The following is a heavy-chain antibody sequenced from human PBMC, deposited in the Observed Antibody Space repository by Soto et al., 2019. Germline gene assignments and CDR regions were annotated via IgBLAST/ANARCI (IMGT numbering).Heavy chain of an antibody. J-gene: IGHJ6*02. CDR3: ARESDTAMVLSPNYGMDV. CDR2: IIPIFGTA. CDR1: GGTFSSYA. Sequence: QVQLVQSGAEVKKPGSSVKVSCKASGGTFSSYAISWVRQAPGQGLEWMGGIIPIFGTANYAQKFQGRVTITADESTSKAYMELSSLRSEDTAVYYCARESDTAMVLSPNYGMDVWGQGTTVTVSS. V-gene: IGHV1-69*12. D-gene: IGHD5-18*01.